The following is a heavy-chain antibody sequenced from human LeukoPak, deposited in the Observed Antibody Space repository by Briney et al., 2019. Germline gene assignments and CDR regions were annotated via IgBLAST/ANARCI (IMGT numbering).Heavy chain of an antibody. J-gene: IGHJ6*03. D-gene: IGHD3-22*01. V-gene: IGHV1-69*05. CDR1: GGTSSSYA. Sequence: SVKVSCKASGGTSSSYAISWVRQAPGQGLEWMGGIIPIFGTANYAQKFQGRVTITTDESTSTAYMELSSLRSEDTAVYYCARVPRDDSSGYYWARNYYYYMDVWGKGTTVTVSS. CDR2: IIPIFGTA. CDR3: ARVPRDDSSGYYWARNYYYYMDV.